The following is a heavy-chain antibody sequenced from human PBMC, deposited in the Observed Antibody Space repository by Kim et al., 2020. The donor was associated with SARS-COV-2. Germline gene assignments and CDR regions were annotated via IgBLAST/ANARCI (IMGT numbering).Heavy chain of an antibody. Sequence: DGATIYAQKFQGRVTMTEDTSTDTAYMELSSLRSEDTAVYYCATDPGLDYWGQGTLVTVSS. D-gene: IGHD1-1*01. V-gene: IGHV1-24*01. CDR3: ATDPGLDY. CDR2: DGAT. J-gene: IGHJ4*02.